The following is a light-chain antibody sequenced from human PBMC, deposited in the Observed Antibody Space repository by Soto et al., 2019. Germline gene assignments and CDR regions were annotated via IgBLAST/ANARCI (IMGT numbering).Light chain of an antibody. J-gene: IGKJ2*01. V-gene: IGKV3-20*01. CDR2: AAS. Sequence: EIVLTQSPGTLSLSPGERATLSCRASQSVSNSYLAWYQQKPGQATRLLIYAASSRATGIPDRFSGSGSGTDFTLTISRLEPEDFAVYYWQHYGSSPSYTFGQGTKLEIK. CDR1: QSVSNSY. CDR3: QHYGSSPSYT.